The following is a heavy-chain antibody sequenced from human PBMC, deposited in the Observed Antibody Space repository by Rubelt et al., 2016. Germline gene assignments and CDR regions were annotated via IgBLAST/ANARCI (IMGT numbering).Heavy chain of an antibody. Sequence: VQLQESGPGLVKPSETLSLTCTVSGGSISSYYWSWIRQPSGKGLEWIGYIYYSGSTNYNPSLKSRVTISVDTSKNQFSLKLSSVTAADTAVYYCARVGSSGWFDPWGQGTLVTVSS. CDR3: ARVGSSGWFDP. D-gene: IGHD6-6*01. CDR1: GGSISSYY. CDR2: IYYSGST. J-gene: IGHJ5*02. V-gene: IGHV4-59*01.